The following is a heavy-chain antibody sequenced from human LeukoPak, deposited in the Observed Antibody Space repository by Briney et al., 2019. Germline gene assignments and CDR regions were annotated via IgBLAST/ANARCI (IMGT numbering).Heavy chain of an antibody. CDR2: IKSKTDGGTT. CDR3: TTGITMVRGVIHLIDY. J-gene: IGHJ4*02. D-gene: IGHD3-10*01. Sequence: PEGSLRLSCAASGFTFSYYSMNWVRQAPGKGLEWVGRIKSKTDGGTTDYAAPVKGRFTISRDDSKNTLYLQMNSLKTEDTAVYYCTTGITMVRGVIHLIDYWGQGTLVTVSS. CDR1: GFTFSYYS. V-gene: IGHV3-15*01.